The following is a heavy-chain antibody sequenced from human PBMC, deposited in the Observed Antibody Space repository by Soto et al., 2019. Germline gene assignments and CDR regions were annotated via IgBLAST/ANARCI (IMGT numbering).Heavy chain of an antibody. CDR3: SRHTYGFSSEVY. V-gene: IGHV4-31*03. Sequence: QVLLQESGPGLVKPSQTLSLTCTVSGGSISSGGYFWSWIRQHPGKGLEWIGYIYYSGSTSYNPSLQSRLTISVDTSQNQFSLKLTSVTAADTAVYYCSRHTYGFSSEVYWGHGTLVTVST. J-gene: IGHJ4*01. CDR2: IYYSGST. D-gene: IGHD5-18*01. CDR1: GGSISSGGYF.